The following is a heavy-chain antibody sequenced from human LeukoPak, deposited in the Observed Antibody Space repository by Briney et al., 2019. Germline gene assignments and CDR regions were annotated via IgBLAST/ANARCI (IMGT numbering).Heavy chain of an antibody. CDR1: GGSISSGSYY. CDR2: VYSSGST. D-gene: IGHD3-10*01. V-gene: IGHV4-61*02. CDR3: ARGIIGNWYYYGSGRSRHFDY. Sequence: SETLSLTCTVSGGSISSGSYYWSWIRQPAGKGLEWIGRVYSSGSTDYNPSLKSRLSISVGTSKIQFSLRLSSVTAADTAVYYCARGIIGNWYYYGSGRSRHFDYWGQGTLVTVSS. J-gene: IGHJ4*02.